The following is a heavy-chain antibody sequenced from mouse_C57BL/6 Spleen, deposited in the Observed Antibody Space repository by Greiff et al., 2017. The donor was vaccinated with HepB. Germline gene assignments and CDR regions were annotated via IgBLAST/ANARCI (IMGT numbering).Heavy chain of an antibody. CDR3: ARLSGSGPYYCAMDY. V-gene: IGHV1-52*01. CDR1: GYTFTSYW. J-gene: IGHJ4*01. Sequence: VQLQQSGAELVRPGSSVKLSCKASGYTFTSYWMHWVKQRPIQGLEWIGNIDPSDSETHYNQKFKDKATLTVDKSSSTAYMQLSSLTSEDSAVYYWARLSGSGPYYCAMDYWGQGTSVTVSS. CDR2: IDPSDSET. D-gene: IGHD1-1*01.